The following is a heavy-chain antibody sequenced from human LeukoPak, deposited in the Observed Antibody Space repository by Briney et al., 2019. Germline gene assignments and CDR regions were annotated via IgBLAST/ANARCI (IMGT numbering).Heavy chain of an antibody. CDR2: INHSGST. D-gene: IGHD1-7*01. CDR1: GGSFSGYY. CDR3: ASGNWNYDY. Sequence: SETLSLTCAVYGGSFSGYYWSWIRQPPGKGLEWIGEINHSGSTNYNPSLKSRVTVSVDTPKSQFSLKLSSVTAADTAVYYCASGNWNYDYWGQGTLVTVPS. V-gene: IGHV4-34*01. J-gene: IGHJ4*02.